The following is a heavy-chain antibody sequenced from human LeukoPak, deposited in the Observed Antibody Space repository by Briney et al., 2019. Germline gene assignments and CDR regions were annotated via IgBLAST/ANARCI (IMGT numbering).Heavy chain of an antibody. J-gene: IGHJ4*02. CDR3: TRELFDFDY. Sequence: PGGSLRLSCAASGLTFSSHAMGWVRQAPGKGLEWISEISGSGGSTYYADSVKGRFTISRDNSKNTLYLQMNSLRAEDTALYYCTRELFDFDYWGQGTLVTVSS. CDR1: GLTFSSHA. D-gene: IGHD3-10*01. V-gene: IGHV3-23*01. CDR2: ISGSGGST.